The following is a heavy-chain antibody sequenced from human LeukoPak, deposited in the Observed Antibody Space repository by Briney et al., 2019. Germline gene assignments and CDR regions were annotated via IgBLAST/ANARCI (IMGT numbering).Heavy chain of an antibody. CDR3: ARGSKWEHLDY. J-gene: IGHJ4*02. CDR2: LSPYSGNT. V-gene: IGHV1-18*01. D-gene: IGHD1-26*01. Sequence: ASVKVSCKTSGYTFTSYGLTWVRQAPGQGLEWVGWLSPYSGNTNYAQKLQGRVTMTTDTSTNTAYMELRSLRSDDTAVYYCARGSKWEHLDYWGQGTLVTVSS. CDR1: GYTFTSYG.